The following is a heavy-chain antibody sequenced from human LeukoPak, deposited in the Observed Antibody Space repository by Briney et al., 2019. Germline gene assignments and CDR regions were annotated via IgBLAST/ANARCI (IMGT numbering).Heavy chain of an antibody. CDR2: IYSGGTT. CDR3: ARRAGGYSHPYDY. CDR1: GFTVSGNY. Sequence: GGSLRLSCAVSGFTVSGNYMSWVRQAPGRGLEWVSLIYSGGTTYYADSVKGRFTISRDNSKNTLYLQMNSLRAEDTAVYYCARRAGGYSHPYDYWGQGILVTVSS. J-gene: IGHJ4*02. D-gene: IGHD4-23*01. V-gene: IGHV3-53*01.